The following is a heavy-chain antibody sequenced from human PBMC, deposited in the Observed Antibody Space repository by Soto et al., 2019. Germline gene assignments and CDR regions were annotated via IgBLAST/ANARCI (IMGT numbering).Heavy chain of an antibody. CDR2: INHSGST. V-gene: IGHV4-34*01. CDR1: GGSFSGYY. J-gene: IGHJ6*02. Sequence: SETLSLTCAVYGGSFSGYYWSWIRQPPGKGLEWIGEINHSGSTNYNPSLKSRVTISVDTSKNQFSLKLSSVTAADTAVYYCARGPRRSIAARYYGMDVWGQGTTVTVSS. CDR3: ARGPRRSIAARYYGMDV. D-gene: IGHD6-6*01.